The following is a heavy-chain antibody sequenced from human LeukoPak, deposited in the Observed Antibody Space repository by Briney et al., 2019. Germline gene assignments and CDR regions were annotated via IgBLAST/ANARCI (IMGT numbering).Heavy chain of an antibody. CDR2: INHSGST. CDR1: GGSFSGYY. CDR3: ARGYTSGWYDY. Sequence: SETLSLTCAVYGGSFSGYYWSWIRQPPGKGLEWIGEINHSGSTNYNPSLKSRVTISVDTSKNHFSLKLSSVTAADTAVYYCARGYTSGWYDYWGQGTLVTVSS. V-gene: IGHV4-34*01. J-gene: IGHJ4*02. D-gene: IGHD6-19*01.